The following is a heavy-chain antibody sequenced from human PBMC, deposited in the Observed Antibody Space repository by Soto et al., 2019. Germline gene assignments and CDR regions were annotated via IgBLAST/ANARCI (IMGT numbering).Heavy chain of an antibody. Sequence: LRLSCAASGFTFSSYAMSWVRQAPGKGLEWVSAISGSGGSTYYADSVKGRFTISRDNSKNTLYLQMNSLRAEDTAVYYCAKDTMITFGGVIVIADYFDYWGQGTLVTVSS. V-gene: IGHV3-23*01. CDR1: GFTFSSYA. CDR3: AKDTMITFGGVIVIADYFDY. D-gene: IGHD3-16*02. J-gene: IGHJ4*02. CDR2: ISGSGGST.